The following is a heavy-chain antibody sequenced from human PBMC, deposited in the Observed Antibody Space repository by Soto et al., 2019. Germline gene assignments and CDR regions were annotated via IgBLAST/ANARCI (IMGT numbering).Heavy chain of an antibody. J-gene: IGHJ4*02. Sequence: SETLSLTCAVSGGSISSGGYSWSWIRQPPGKGLEWIGSIYHSGSTYYNPSLKSRVTISVDTSENQFSLKLSSVTAADTAVYYCASSYGDYVSYWGQGTLVTVSS. CDR3: ASSYGDYVSY. CDR2: IYHSGST. V-gene: IGHV4-30-2*03. D-gene: IGHD4-17*01. CDR1: GGSISSGGYS.